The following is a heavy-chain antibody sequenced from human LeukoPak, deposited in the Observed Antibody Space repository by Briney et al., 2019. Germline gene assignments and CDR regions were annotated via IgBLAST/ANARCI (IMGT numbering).Heavy chain of an antibody. CDR2: ISTDGSSN. J-gene: IGHJ4*02. V-gene: IGHV3-74*01. D-gene: IGHD6-19*01. CDR3: ARGRLTSSWYYFDY. CDR1: GFTLSGYW. Sequence: PGGSLRLSCAASGFTLSGYWMHWVRQAPGKGLMWVSRISTDGSSNTYADSVKGRFTISRDNAKNTLYLQMNSLRAEDTAVYYCARGRLTSSWYYFDYWGQGTLVTVSS.